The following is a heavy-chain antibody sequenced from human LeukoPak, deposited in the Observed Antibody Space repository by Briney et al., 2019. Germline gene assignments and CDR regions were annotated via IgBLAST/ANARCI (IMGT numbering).Heavy chain of an antibody. D-gene: IGHD2-2*01. CDR2: IIPISGTT. CDR1: GYTFTSYG. V-gene: IGHV1-69*13. Sequence: SVKVSCKASGYTFTSYGISWVRQAPGQGLEWMGGIIPISGTTNYAQKFQGRVTITADESTSTAYMELSSLRSEDTAMYYCATYCSSANCYIWGYYFDSWGQGTLVTVSS. CDR3: ATYCSSANCYIWGYYFDS. J-gene: IGHJ4*02.